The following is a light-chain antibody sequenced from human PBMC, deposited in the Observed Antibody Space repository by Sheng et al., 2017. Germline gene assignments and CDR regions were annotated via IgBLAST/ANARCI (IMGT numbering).Light chain of an antibody. CDR1: QDIRNS. Sequence: DIQMTQSPSSLSASLGDRVTITCQASQDIRNSLNWYQHKAGKPPNLLIHDASDLEKGVPSRIRGSGSGTDFTFTITSLQPDDLATYYCQQYNALPLTFGGGTRV. CDR3: QQYNALPLT. V-gene: IGKV1-33*01. J-gene: IGKJ4*01. CDR2: DAS.